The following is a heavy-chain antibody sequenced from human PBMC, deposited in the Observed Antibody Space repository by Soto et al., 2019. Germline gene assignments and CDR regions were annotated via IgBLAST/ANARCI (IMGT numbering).Heavy chain of an antibody. CDR3: ARGLHSLFDY. V-gene: IGHV3-7*01. Sequence: QAGGSLRLSCAASGFRFSDYWMTWVRQAPGKGLEWVANIKKDGNNKYYADSVKGRFTISRDNSNNTLYVQMTSLRAEDTAVYYCARGLHSLFDYWGQGTLVTVSS. CDR1: GFRFSDYW. CDR2: IKKDGNNK. D-gene: IGHD2-21*01. J-gene: IGHJ4*02.